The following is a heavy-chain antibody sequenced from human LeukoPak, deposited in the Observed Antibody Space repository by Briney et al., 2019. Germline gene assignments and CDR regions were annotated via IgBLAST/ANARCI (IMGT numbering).Heavy chain of an antibody. Sequence: ASVQDSCKASGYMFTGYYMHWLRQAPGQGVECMGRINPDTGRTNKAQNFQGRITMTRDTSINTAYMELSRLRSDDTAVYYCARNRVGDHYFDYWGQGTLVTVSS. CDR2: INPDTGRT. D-gene: IGHD2-21*02. CDR1: GYMFTGYY. CDR3: ARNRVGDHYFDY. V-gene: IGHV1-2*02. J-gene: IGHJ4*02.